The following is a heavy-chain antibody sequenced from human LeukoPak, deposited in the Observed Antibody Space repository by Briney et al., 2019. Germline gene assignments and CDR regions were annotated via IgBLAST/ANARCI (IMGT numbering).Heavy chain of an antibody. J-gene: IGHJ4*02. CDR1: GFPFSSHG. Sequence: GGTLRLSCAASGFPFSSHGMSWVRQAPGKGLEWVSGIIGGAGSTYYADSVKGRFTISGDNSKNTLFLQMNSLRAEDTAVYYCAHGAMYQLDYWGQGTLVIVSS. CDR2: IIGGAGST. V-gene: IGHV3-23*01. D-gene: IGHD2-2*01. CDR3: AHGAMYQLDY.